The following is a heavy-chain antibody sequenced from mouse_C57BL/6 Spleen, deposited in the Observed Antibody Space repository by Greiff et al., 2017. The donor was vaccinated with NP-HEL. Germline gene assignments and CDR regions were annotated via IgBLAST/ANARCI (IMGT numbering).Heavy chain of an antibody. CDR1: GYTFTDYN. CDR3: ARSGIYYDYDGGFAY. J-gene: IGHJ3*01. D-gene: IGHD2-4*01. CDR2: INPNNGGT. V-gene: IGHV1-18*01. Sequence: VQLKESGPELVKPGASVKIPCKASGYTFTDYNMDWVKQSHGKSLEWIGDINPNNGGTIYNQKFKGKATLTVDKSSSTAYLGHRSLTAEDTADYYCARSGIYYDYDGGFAYWGQGTLVTVSA.